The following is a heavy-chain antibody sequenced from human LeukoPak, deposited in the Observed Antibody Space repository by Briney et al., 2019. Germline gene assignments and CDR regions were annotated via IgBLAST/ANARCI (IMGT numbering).Heavy chain of an antibody. J-gene: IGHJ4*02. CDR3: AREGMTVRGIFDY. CDR2: IYISGTT. Sequence: SETLSLTCTVSGGSISSYYWSWFRQPPGKGLEWIAYIYISGTTNYNPSLKSRVTISLDTSKNQVSLKLRSVTAADTAVYYCAREGMTVRGIFDYWGQGTLVTVSS. V-gene: IGHV4-59*12. D-gene: IGHD3-10*01. CDR1: GGSISSYY.